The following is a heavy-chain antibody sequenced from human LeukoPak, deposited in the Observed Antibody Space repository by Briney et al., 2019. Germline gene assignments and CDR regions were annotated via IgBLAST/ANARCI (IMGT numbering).Heavy chain of an antibody. V-gene: IGHV4-59*02. CDR2: IHHSGST. J-gene: IGHJ4*02. Sequence: SETLSLTCTVSGDSVTNHQRSWVRQPPGKGLEYIGYIHHSGSTNYNPSLKNRVTISIDTSKNHFSLRLISVTAADTAVYYCARYPLAFDFWGQGILVTVSS. CDR3: ARYPLAFDF. CDR1: GDSVTNHQ. D-gene: IGHD6-6*01.